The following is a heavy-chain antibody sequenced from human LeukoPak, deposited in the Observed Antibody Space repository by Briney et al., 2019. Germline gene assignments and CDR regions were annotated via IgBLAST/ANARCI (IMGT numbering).Heavy chain of an antibody. V-gene: IGHV3-7*01. CDR2: INEDGSEK. CDR1: GFTLSNYW. D-gene: IGHD6-19*01. Sequence: PGGSVRLSCAASGFTLSNYWMSWVRQAPGKGLEWVANINEDGSEKYYVDSVKGRFAISRDNAKNSLYLQMNSLRAEDTAVYYCARYGNGAWLAHYSFDIWGQGTMVTVSS. J-gene: IGHJ3*02. CDR3: ARYGNGAWLAHYSFDI.